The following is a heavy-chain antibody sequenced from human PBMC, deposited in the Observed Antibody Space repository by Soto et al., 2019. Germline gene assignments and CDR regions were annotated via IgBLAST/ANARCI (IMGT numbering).Heavy chain of an antibody. CDR1: GGSISSYY. J-gene: IGHJ6*02. V-gene: IGHV4-59*01. CDR2: IYYSGST. Sequence: SETLSLTCTVSGGSISSYYWSWIRQPPGKELEWIGYIYYSGSTKYNPSLKSRVTISVDTSKNQFSLKLSSVTAADTAVYYCARGGTGTIYYYGMDVWGQGTTVTVSS. D-gene: IGHD1-1*01. CDR3: ARGGTGTIYYYGMDV.